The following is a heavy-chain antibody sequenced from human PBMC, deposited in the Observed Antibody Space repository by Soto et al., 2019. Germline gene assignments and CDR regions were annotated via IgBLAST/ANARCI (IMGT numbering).Heavy chain of an antibody. V-gene: IGHV3-74*03. Sequence: GGSLRLSCGACGITSSNYWIQLARQAPGRRRVWASSIKIDERRTTYADSVNGRFTSSRDNAKNTAFLEMKNLRAEDTAVYYCARDAYAPHTWRQGATV. J-gene: IGHJ6*02. D-gene: IGHD4-17*01. CDR2: IKIDERRT. CDR3: ARDAYAPHT. CDR1: GITSSNYW.